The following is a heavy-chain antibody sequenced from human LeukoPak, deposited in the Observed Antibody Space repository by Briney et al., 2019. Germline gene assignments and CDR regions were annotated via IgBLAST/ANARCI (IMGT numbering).Heavy chain of an antibody. D-gene: IGHD5-18*01. CDR2: ISWISGSK. J-gene: IGHJ4*02. V-gene: IGHV3-9*03. CDR3: AKDINALTGMGSYFDY. Sequence: GGSLRLFCAASGFTFDDYAMHWVRHAPGKGLEGVSDISWISGSKGYADSVKGRFTISRDNAKNCLDLQMQSLIAEDLALYFCAKDINALTGMGSYFDYWGQGTLVTVSS. CDR1: GFTFDDYA.